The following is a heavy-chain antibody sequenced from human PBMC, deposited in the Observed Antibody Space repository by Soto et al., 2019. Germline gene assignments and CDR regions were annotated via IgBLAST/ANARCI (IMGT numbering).Heavy chain of an antibody. J-gene: IGHJ6*02. D-gene: IGHD3-10*01. CDR1: GYSFTNYW. Sequence: GESLKISCKASGYSFTNYWIGWVRQMPGKGLEWMGIIYPGDSDTRYSPSFQGQVTISADKSISTAYLQWSSLKASDTAMYYCATLYGSGSYQTNYYYYGMDVWGQGTTVTVSS. CDR3: ATLYGSGSYQTNYYYYGMDV. CDR2: IYPGDSDT. V-gene: IGHV5-51*01.